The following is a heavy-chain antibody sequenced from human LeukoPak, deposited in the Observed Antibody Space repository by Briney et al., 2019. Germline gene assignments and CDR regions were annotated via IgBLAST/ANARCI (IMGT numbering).Heavy chain of an antibody. CDR3: TRETAFDF. J-gene: IGHJ3*01. V-gene: IGHV3-11*04. Sequence: LSLTCTVSGGSISSGDYYWSWIRQPPGKGLEWVSYISSRSSTIYYADSVKGRFIISRDNAKNSLYLQMNSLRAEDSAVYYCTRETAFDFWGQGTVVTVSS. CDR1: GGSISSGDYY. CDR2: ISSRSSTI.